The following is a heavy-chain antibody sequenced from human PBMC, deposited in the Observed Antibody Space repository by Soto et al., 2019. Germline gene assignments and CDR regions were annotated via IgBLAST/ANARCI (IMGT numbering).Heavy chain of an antibody. CDR1: GFTFGDYA. CDR2: IRSKAYGGTT. CDR3: TRDRNYSSSWFQKRFYYYYYMDV. V-gene: IGHV3-49*03. J-gene: IGHJ6*03. Sequence: GGSLRLSCTASGFTFGDYAMSWFRQAPGKGLEWVGFIRSKAYGGTTEYAASVKGRFTISRDDSKSIAYLQMNSLKTEDTAVYYCTRDRNYSSSWFQKRFYYYYYMDVWGKGTTVTVSS. D-gene: IGHD6-13*01.